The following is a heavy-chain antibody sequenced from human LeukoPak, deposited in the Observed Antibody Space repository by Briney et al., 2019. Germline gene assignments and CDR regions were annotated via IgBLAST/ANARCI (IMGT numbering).Heavy chain of an antibody. CDR3: ARYYYDSSGYYYDYYYYMDV. D-gene: IGHD3-22*01. CDR1: GYSISNGYY. Sequence: SETLSLTCTVSGYSISNGYYWGWNRPPPGKGLEWIGTIYHSGSTYYNPSLKSRVTISVDTSKNQFSLKLSSVTAADTAVYYCARYYYDSSGYYYDYYYYMDVWGKGTTVTISS. V-gene: IGHV4-38-2*02. CDR2: IYHSGST. J-gene: IGHJ6*03.